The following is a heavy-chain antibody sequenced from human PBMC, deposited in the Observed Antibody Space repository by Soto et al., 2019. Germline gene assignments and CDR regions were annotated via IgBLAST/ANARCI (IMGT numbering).Heavy chain of an antibody. CDR1: GGSISSGDYY. Sequence: LSLTCTVSGGSISSGDYYWSCIRQPPGKGLEWIGYIYYSGSTYYNPSLKSRVTISVDTSKNQFSLKLSSVTAADTAVYYCARDTSRITIFGPSTWGQGTLVTVSS. V-gene: IGHV4-30-4*01. CDR3: ARDTSRITIFGPST. J-gene: IGHJ5*02. D-gene: IGHD3-3*01. CDR2: IYYSGST.